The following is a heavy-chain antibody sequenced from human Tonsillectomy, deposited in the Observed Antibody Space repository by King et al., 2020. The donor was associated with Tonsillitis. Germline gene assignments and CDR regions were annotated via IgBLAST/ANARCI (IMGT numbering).Heavy chain of an antibody. J-gene: IGHJ3*02. CDR1: GCTVSSYA. CDR2: IRGSGGTT. V-gene: IGHV3-23*04. D-gene: IGHD3-10*02. Sequence: VQLVESGGGLVQPGGSLRLSCAASGCTVSSYAMIWVRQAPGKGMEWVSAIRGSGGTTYYADSVKCRVTISRDNSKNTLYLQMNSLRAEDTAVYYCAKDLFGGRDAFDIWGQGTMVTVSS. CDR3: AKDLFGGRDAFDI.